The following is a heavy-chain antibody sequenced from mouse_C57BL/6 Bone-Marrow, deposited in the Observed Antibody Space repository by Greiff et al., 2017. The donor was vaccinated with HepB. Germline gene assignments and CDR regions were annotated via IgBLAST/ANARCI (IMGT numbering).Heavy chain of an antibody. CDR3: AAYDYDWAWFAY. CDR1: GYTFTSYW. CDR2: IYPGSGST. J-gene: IGHJ3*01. Sequence: QVQLKQPGAELVKPGASVKMSCKASGYTFTSYWITWVKQRPGQGLEWIGDIYPGSGSTNYNEKFKSKATLTVDTSSSTAYMQLSSLTSEDSAVYYCAAYDYDWAWFAYWGQGTLVTVSA. V-gene: IGHV1-55*01. D-gene: IGHD2-4*01.